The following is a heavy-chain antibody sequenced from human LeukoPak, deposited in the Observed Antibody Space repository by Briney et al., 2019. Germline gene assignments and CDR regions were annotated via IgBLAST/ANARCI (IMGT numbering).Heavy chain of an antibody. Sequence: GGSLRLSCAASGFTFDDYPMHWVRQGPGKGLEWLSLISGDGATTYYADSVKGRFTISRDNAKNSLYLQMNSLRAEDTAVYYCAAHRDYYDSSGYYGLKSPFDYWGQGTLVTVSS. J-gene: IGHJ4*02. V-gene: IGHV3-43*02. CDR3: AAHRDYYDSSGYYGLKSPFDY. CDR1: GFTFDDYP. D-gene: IGHD3-22*01. CDR2: ISGDGATT.